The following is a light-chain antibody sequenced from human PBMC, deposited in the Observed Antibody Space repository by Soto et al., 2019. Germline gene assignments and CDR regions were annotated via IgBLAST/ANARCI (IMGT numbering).Light chain of an antibody. CDR3: QQYGRSPIT. J-gene: IGKJ4*01. V-gene: IGKV3-20*01. CDR1: QTVSSNY. Sequence: EIVLTQSPGTLSLSPRERATLSCRASQTVSSNYLAWYQQRPGQAPRLLIYGASGRATGIPDRFSGSGSGTDFTLTISRLEPEDFAVYYCQQYGRSPITFGGGTKVEIK. CDR2: GAS.